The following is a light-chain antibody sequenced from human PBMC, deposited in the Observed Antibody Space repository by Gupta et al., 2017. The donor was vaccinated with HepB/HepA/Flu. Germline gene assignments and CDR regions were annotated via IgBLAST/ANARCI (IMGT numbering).Light chain of an antibody. J-gene: IGLJ1*01. CDR3: ATWDDSLSGYV. Sequence: QSVLTQPPSASGTPGQRVTISCSASSSNIGSNYVYLYQQFPGTAPKLLIYRNNQRPSGVPGRFSGSKSGTSASLAISGLRSDEEADYYCATWDDSLSGYVFGNGTNVTVL. CDR2: RNN. V-gene: IGLV1-47*01. CDR1: SSNIGSNY.